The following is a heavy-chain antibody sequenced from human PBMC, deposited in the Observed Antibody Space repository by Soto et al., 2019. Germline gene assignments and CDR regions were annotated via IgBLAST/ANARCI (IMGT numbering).Heavy chain of an antibody. CDR1: GFTFSSYG. D-gene: IGHD4-4*01. CDR2: ISYDGSNK. J-gene: IGHJ6*02. CDR3: AKTVTTAWWGMDV. V-gene: IGHV3-30*18. Sequence: QVQLVESGGGVVQPGRSLRLSCAASGFTFSSYGMHWVRQAPGKGLEWVAVISYDGSNKYYADSVKGRFTISRDNSKNTLYLQMNSLRAEDTAVYYCAKTVTTAWWGMDVWGQGTTVTVSS.